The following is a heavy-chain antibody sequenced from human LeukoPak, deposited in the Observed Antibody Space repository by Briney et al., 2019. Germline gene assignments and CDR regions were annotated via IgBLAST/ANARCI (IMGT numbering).Heavy chain of an antibody. CDR2: ITSGSSYI. D-gene: IGHD2-2*01. Sequence: GGSLRLSCAASGFGISGYSMNWVRQPPGKGLEWVSSITSGSSYINYADSVRGRFTISRDNAKNSVFLQMNSLRVDDTAVYYCARNPYQPPYFDLWGLGTLVTVSS. J-gene: IGHJ4*02. CDR1: GFGISGYS. CDR3: ARNPYQPPYFDL. V-gene: IGHV3-21*01.